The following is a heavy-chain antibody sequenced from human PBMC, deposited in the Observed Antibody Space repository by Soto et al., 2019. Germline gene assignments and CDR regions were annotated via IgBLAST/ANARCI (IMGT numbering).Heavy chain of an antibody. Sequence: ASVKVSCKASGYTFTSYDINWVRQATGQGLEWMGWMNPNSGNTGYAQKFQGRVTMTRNTSISTAYMELSSLRSEDTAVYYCARGDPVPGLYYYYYYYMDVWGKGTKVTVSS. CDR1: GYTFTSYD. J-gene: IGHJ6*03. CDR2: MNPNSGNT. V-gene: IGHV1-8*01. D-gene: IGHD2-2*01. CDR3: ARGDPVPGLYYYYYYYMDV.